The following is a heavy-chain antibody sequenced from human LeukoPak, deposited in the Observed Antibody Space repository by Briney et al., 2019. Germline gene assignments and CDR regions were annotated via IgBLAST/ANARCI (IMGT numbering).Heavy chain of an antibody. CDR1: GFTFSTYG. CDR3: ARVSYSGSYLLDY. V-gene: IGHV3-30*02. D-gene: IGHD1-26*01. J-gene: IGHJ4*02. CDR2: IRSDGINK. Sequence: GGSLRLSCAASGFTFSTYGMHWVRQAPGKGLEWVAFIRSDGINKYYADSVKGRFSISRDNSKNTLYLQMNSLRAEDTAVYYCARVSYSGSYLLDYWGQGTLVTVSS.